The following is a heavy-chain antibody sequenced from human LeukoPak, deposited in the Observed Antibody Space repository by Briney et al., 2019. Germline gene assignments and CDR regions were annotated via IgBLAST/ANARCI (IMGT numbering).Heavy chain of an antibody. CDR3: ARDPGGTWGFDY. V-gene: IGHV1-18*01. Sequence: ASVKVSCKASGYTFTSHGLSWARQAPGQGLEWMGWISIYSGNTNYAQKFQDRISMTTDTSTSTAYMELRSLKSDDTAVYYCARDPGGTWGFDYWGQGTLVTVSS. CDR2: ISIYSGNT. D-gene: IGHD7-27*01. J-gene: IGHJ4*02. CDR1: GYTFTSHG.